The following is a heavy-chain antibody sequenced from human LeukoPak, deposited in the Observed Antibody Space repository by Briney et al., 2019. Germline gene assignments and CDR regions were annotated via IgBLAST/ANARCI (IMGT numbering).Heavy chain of an antibody. CDR3: AKEDPSLGYYFDN. CDR1: GFTFSNYA. V-gene: IGHV3-23*01. Sequence: PGGSLRLSCAASGFTFSNYAMSWARQAPGKGLEWVSAISGSGGSTSYADSVRGRFTISRDNSKNTLYLQMSSLRAEDTAVYYCAKEDPSLGYYFDNWGQGTQVTVSS. CDR2: ISGSGGST. D-gene: IGHD7-27*01. J-gene: IGHJ4*02.